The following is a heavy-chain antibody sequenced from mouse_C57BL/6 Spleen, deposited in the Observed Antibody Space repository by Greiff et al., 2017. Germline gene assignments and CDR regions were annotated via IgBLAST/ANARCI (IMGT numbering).Heavy chain of an antibody. J-gene: IGHJ2*01. D-gene: IGHD1-3*01. CDR2: ISSGGSYT. Sequence: DVQLVESGGDLVKPGGSLKLSCAASGFTFSSYGMSWVRQTPDKRLEWVATISSGGSYTYYPDSVKGRFTISRDNAKNTLYLQMSSLKSEDTAMYYCARQKVFDYWGQGTTLTVSS. CDR1: GFTFSSYG. CDR3: ARQKVFDY. V-gene: IGHV5-6*01.